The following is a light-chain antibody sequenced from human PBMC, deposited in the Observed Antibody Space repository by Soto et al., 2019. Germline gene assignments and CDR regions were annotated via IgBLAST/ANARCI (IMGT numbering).Light chain of an antibody. Sequence: QSALTQPASVSGSPGQSITISCTGTISDIGGFNYVSWYQQHPDKAPKLMIYEVTNRPSGVSSRFSGSKSGNTASLTISGLRTEDEADYYCSSYTCTNTPVVFGGGTKLTVL. V-gene: IGLV2-14*01. CDR2: EVT. CDR1: ISDIGGFNY. J-gene: IGLJ3*02. CDR3: SSYTCTNTPVV.